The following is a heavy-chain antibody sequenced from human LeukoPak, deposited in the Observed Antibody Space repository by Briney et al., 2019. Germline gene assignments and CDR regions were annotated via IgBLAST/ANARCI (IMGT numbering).Heavy chain of an antibody. D-gene: IGHD5-12*01. CDR1: GDSVTNDDVF. V-gene: IGHV4-30-4*01. Sequence: SETLSLTCTVSGDSVTNDDVFWGWTRQPPGEGLEYIGYIYHTAGSYYNPSLKSRLSKSIDTSKNQFSLKLTSVTAADTAAYHCSRGLRYSQSYVAEYWGLGTLVTVSS. J-gene: IGHJ4*02. CDR2: IYHTAGS. CDR3: SRGLRYSQSYVAEY.